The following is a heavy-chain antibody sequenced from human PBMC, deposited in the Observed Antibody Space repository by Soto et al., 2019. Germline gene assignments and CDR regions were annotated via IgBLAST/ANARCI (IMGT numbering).Heavy chain of an antibody. D-gene: IGHD1-26*01. CDR2: IYYSGST. J-gene: IGHJ4*02. CDR3: AREGGVGATFDY. Sequence: QVQLQESGPGLVKPSQTLSLTCTVSGGSISSGGYYWSWIRQHPGKGLEWIGYIYYSGSTYYNPSLKSLVTTAVDTSKNQFSLKLSSVTAADTAVYYCAREGGVGATFDYWGQGTLVTVSS. V-gene: IGHV4-31*01. CDR1: GGSISSGGYY.